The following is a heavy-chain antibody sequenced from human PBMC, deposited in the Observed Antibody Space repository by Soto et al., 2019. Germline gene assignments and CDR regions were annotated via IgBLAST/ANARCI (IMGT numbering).Heavy chain of an antibody. CDR3: AKVTYNWNDYYYGMDV. Sequence: PGGSLRLSCAASGFIFSNYGMHWVRQAPGKGLEWVTVISYDGSNKYYADSVKGRFTISRDNSQNMVYLQMNSLRADDTAVYYCAKVTYNWNDYYYGMDVWGQGTKVTVSS. D-gene: IGHD1-1*01. CDR1: GFIFSNYG. V-gene: IGHV3-30*18. J-gene: IGHJ6*02. CDR2: ISYDGSNK.